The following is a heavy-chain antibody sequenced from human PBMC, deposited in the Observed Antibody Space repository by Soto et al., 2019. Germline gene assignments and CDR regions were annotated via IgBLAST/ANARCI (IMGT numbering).Heavy chain of an antibody. V-gene: IGHV3-21*04. J-gene: IGHJ4*02. D-gene: IGHD2-15*01. CDR1: GLNFEKCS. CDR3: AADTGDIEVVPATT. Sequence: GGSLRLSCAASGLNFEKCSMNWVRQPPGKGPEWLASISPASTYIRYADSVKGRFTISRDNARNSLSLQMMGLRADDTAMYFCAADTGDIEVVPATTWGQGTLVTGS. CDR2: ISPASTYI.